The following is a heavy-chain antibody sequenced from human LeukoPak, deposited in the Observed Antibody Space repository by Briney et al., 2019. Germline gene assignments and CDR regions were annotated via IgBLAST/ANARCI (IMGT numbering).Heavy chain of an antibody. J-gene: IGHJ4*02. V-gene: IGHV4-59*08. CDR2: ISGSGGT. D-gene: IGHD3-22*01. CDR3: ATSIPHNYFDSSGYYYYFDY. CDR1: GGTLSTYV. Sequence: SETLSLTCSVSGGTLSTYVYSWIRQIPGKGLEWIGCISGSGGTKHNPSLRSRVTLSVDTSKNHVSLKLSSVTAADTAVYYCATSIPHNYFDSSGYYYYFDYWGQGTLLTVSS.